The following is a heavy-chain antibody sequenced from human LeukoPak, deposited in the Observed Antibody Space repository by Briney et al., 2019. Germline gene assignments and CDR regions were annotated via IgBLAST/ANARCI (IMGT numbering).Heavy chain of an antibody. Sequence: ASVKVSCKASGYTFANYYMHWVRQAPGQGLEWMGISNPSGGTTSYAQKFQGRVTMTRDTSTSTVYMELSSLRFEDTAVYYCARGDGYNLYWGQGTLVTVSS. CDR3: ARGDGYNLY. CDR1: GYTFANYY. D-gene: IGHD5-24*01. V-gene: IGHV1-46*01. CDR2: SNPSGGTT. J-gene: IGHJ4*02.